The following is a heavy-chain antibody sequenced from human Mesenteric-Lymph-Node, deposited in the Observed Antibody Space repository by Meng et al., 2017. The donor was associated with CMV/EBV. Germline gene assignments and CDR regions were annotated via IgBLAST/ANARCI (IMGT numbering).Heavy chain of an antibody. CDR2: IRYDGKNK. CDR1: GFTFTNHD. J-gene: IGHJ4*02. Sequence: CAASGFTFTNHDMHWVRQAPGKGLECVSFIRYDGKNKYYAASLKGRFTISRDNSKNTVYLQMNSLRPEDTAVYYCAKDGSGSFLHYWGQGMLVTVSS. V-gene: IGHV3-30*02. D-gene: IGHD3-10*01. CDR3: AKDGSGSFLHY.